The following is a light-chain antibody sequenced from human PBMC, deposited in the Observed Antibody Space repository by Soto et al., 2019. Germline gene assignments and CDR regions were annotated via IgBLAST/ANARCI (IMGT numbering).Light chain of an antibody. V-gene: IGLV1-47*01. CDR1: SSNIGSNY. Sequence: QSALTQPPSASGTPGQRVTISCSGSSSNIGSNYVYWYQQLPGTAPKLLIYRNNQRPSGVPDRFSGSKSGTPASLAISGLRSEDEADYYCAAWDDSLSAVFGTGTKVTVL. CDR3: AAWDDSLSAV. CDR2: RNN. J-gene: IGLJ1*01.